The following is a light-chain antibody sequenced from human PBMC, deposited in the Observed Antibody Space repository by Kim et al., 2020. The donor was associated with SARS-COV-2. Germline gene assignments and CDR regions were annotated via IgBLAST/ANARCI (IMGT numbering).Light chain of an antibody. Sequence: SPEQTASLTCAGDDLAYKSACWYQHKPGQSPVLVIYQYSKRPSGIPERFSGPNSGNTATLTISGTQAMDEADYYCQAWDSSTAYVFGTGTKVTVL. V-gene: IGLV3-1*01. CDR3: QAWDSSTAYV. J-gene: IGLJ1*01. CDR1: DLAYKS. CDR2: QYS.